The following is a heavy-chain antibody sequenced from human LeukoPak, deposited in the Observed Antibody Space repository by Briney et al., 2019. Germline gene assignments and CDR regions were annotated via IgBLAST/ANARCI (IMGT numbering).Heavy chain of an antibody. Sequence: PGGSLRLSCAASGFTFSSYWMSWVRQAPGKGLELVANIQQDGSDKYYVDSVKGRFTISRDNAKQSLYLQMNSLRAEDTAIYYCARGRGYSYGYFEYWGQGTLVTVPS. V-gene: IGHV3-7*04. D-gene: IGHD5-18*01. J-gene: IGHJ4*02. CDR1: GFTFSSYW. CDR3: ARGRGYSYGYFEY. CDR2: IQQDGSDK.